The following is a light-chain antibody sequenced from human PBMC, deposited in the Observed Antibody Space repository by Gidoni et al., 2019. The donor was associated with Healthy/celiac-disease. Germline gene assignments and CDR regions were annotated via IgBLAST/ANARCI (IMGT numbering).Light chain of an antibody. Sequence: IQMTQSPSSLSASVGDRVTITCQASQDISHYLNWYQQKPGKAPKLLIYDASNLETGVPSRFSGSGSGTDFTFTISSLQPEDIATYYCQQYDNLPITFGQGTRLEIK. J-gene: IGKJ5*01. CDR2: DAS. CDR1: QDISHY. V-gene: IGKV1-33*01. CDR3: QQYDNLPIT.